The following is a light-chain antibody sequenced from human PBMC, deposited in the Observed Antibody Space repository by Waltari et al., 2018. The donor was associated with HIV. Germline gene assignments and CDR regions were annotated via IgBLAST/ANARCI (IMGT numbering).Light chain of an antibody. CDR2: WAS. CDR1: QNLLYSSNNKNY. V-gene: IGKV4-1*01. J-gene: IGKJ4*01. CDR3: QQHYATPLT. Sequence: DIVMTPFTDSLAGSLGERATINCKSSQNLLYSSNNKNYLAWYQQKAGQPPKLLIYWASTRKSDVPDRFSGSGSGTDFTLTISSLQAEDVAVYYCQQHYATPLTFGGGTKVEIK.